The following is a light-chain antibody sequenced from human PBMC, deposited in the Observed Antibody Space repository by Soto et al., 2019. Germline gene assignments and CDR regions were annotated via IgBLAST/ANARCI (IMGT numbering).Light chain of an antibody. CDR1: SSDVGGYNF. J-gene: IGLJ1*01. CDR3: SSYTSSYTYV. CDR2: DVS. Sequence: QSALTQPASVSGSPGQSVTISCAGTSSDVGGYNFVSWYQQHPGKAPQLMIYDVSSRPSGVSNRFSGSKSGNTASLTISGLQAEDEADYYCSSYTSSYTYVFGTGPMLTVL. V-gene: IGLV2-14*03.